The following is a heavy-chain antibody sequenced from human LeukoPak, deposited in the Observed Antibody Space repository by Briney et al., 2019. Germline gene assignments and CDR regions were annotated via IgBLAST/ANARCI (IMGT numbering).Heavy chain of an antibody. CDR1: GGSFSGYY. CDR2: INHSGST. J-gene: IGHJ4*02. D-gene: IGHD4-17*01. Sequence: SETLSLTCAVYGGSFSGYYWSWIRQPPGKGLEWIGEINHSGSTNYNPSLKSRVTISVDTSKNQFSLKLSSVTAADTAVYYCARGGRGTTVTTWLYWGQGTLVTVSS. CDR3: ARGGRGTTVTTWLY. V-gene: IGHV4-34*01.